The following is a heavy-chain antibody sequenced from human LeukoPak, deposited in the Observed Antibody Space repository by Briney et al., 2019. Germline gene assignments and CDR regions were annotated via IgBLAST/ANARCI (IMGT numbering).Heavy chain of an antibody. Sequence: ASVKVSCKASGYTFTGYDINWVRQATGQGLEWMGWMNPNSGNTGYAQKFQGRVTITRNTSISTAYMELSSLRSEDTAVYYCARGLSSGSYYVFGYYYYYMDVWGKGTTVTISS. CDR1: GYTFTGYD. CDR2: MNPNSGNT. V-gene: IGHV1-8*03. D-gene: IGHD1-26*01. J-gene: IGHJ6*03. CDR3: ARGLSSGSYYVFGYYYYYMDV.